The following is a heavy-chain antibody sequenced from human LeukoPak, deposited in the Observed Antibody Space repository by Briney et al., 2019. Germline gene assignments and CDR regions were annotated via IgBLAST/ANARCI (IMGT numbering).Heavy chain of an antibody. J-gene: IGHJ4*02. Sequence: GGSLRLSCAASGLTFTSYAMNWVRQAPGKGLEWVSVISVNGDRTYYADSVKGRFTISRDNSKNTLYLQMNSLRAEDTAVYYCANWAGTSACYGPFDYWGQGTLVTVSS. CDR1: GLTFTSYA. V-gene: IGHV3-23*01. D-gene: IGHD6-19*01. CDR2: ISVNGDRT. CDR3: ANWAGTSACYGPFDY.